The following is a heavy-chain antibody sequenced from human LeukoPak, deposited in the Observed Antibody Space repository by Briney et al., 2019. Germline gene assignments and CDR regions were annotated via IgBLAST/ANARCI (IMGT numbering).Heavy chain of an antibody. D-gene: IGHD3-22*01. CDR2: IIPIFGTA. J-gene: IGHJ6*03. CDR1: GGTFSSYV. V-gene: IGHV1-69*13. Sequence: FSVKVSCQASGGTFSSYVIIWVRQAPGQGVGGLGGIIPIFGTANYAPTFQGRVTISADESTSPGSMELSSLRSEDTAVYYCARTVVITDYYYYYMDAWGKGTTVTIS. CDR3: ARTVVITDYYYYYMDA.